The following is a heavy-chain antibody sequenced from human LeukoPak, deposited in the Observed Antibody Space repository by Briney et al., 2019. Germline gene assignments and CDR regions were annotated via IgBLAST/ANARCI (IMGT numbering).Heavy chain of an antibody. CDR1: GDSISSGDYY. CDR2: IYSSGST. D-gene: IGHD1-20*01. CDR3: ARGNWNYFDY. Sequence: PSQTLSLTCTVSGDSISSGDYYWPWIRQPAGKGLEWIGRIYSSGSTNYNPSLKSRLTISLDTSKNQFSLKLSSVTAADTAVYYCARGNWNYFDYWGQGTLVPVSS. J-gene: IGHJ4*02. V-gene: IGHV4-61*02.